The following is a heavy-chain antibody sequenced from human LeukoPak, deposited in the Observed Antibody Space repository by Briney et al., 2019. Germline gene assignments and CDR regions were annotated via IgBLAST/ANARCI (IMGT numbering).Heavy chain of an antibody. J-gene: IGHJ4*02. CDR1: GFTLSSYS. Sequence: PGGSLRHSRAASGFTLSSYSMNRVRQAPGKGLEWVSSISSSNSYIYYADSVKGRFTISRDNAKNSLYLQMNSLRAEDTAVYYCARDGMDYRFDYWGQGTLVTVSS. V-gene: IGHV3-21*01. CDR2: ISSSNSYI. D-gene: IGHD3/OR15-3a*01. CDR3: ARDGMDYRFDY.